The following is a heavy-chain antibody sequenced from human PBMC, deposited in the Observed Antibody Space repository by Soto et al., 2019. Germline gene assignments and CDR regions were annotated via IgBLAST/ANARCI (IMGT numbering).Heavy chain of an antibody. CDR2: ISWNSGNI. CDR1: GFTFDDYA. J-gene: IGHJ3*02. CDR3: AKLEGAFDI. Sequence: EVELVESGGGVVQPGRSLRLSCAASGFTFDDYAMHWVRQAPGKGLEWVSGISWNSGNIGYGNSVKGRFTISRDNAKNSLYLQMNSLRAEDTALYYCAKLEGAFDIWGQGTMVTVSS. V-gene: IGHV3-9*01.